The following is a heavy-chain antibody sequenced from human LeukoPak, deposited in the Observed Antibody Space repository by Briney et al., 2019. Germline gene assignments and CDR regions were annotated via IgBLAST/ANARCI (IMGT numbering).Heavy chain of an antibody. CDR3: ARDPNGDYIGAFEF. CDR2: IRGSGDIT. CDR1: GFTFNLYA. D-gene: IGHD4-17*01. V-gene: IGHV3-23*01. J-gene: IGHJ3*01. Sequence: PGGSLRLSCEASGFTFNLYAMMWVRQTPGKGLEWVSAIRGSGDITQYADSVKGRFTISRDNSRNTLFLQMSSLRAEDTAVYFCARDPNGDYIGAFEFWGQGTMVTVSS.